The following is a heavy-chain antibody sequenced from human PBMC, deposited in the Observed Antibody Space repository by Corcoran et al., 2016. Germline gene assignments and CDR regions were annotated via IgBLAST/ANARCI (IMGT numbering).Heavy chain of an antibody. D-gene: IGHD1-1*01. V-gene: IGHV3-13*01. Sequence: EVQLVESGGGLVQPGGSLRLSCAASGFTFSSYDMHWVRQATGKGLEWVSAIGTAGDTYYPGSVKGRFTISRENAKNSLYLQMNSLRAGDTAVYYCARGTGTTNSPRLLPFDYWGQGTLVTVSS. CDR1: GFTFSSYD. CDR2: IGTAGDT. J-gene: IGHJ4*02. CDR3: ARGTGTTNSPRLLPFDY.